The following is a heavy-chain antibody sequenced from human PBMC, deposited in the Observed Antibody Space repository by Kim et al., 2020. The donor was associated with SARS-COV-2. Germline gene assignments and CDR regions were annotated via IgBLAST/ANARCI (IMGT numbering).Heavy chain of an antibody. CDR2: IYYSGST. D-gene: IGHD3-10*01. J-gene: IGHJ6*02. CDR1: GGSISSYY. Sequence: SETLSLTCTVSGGSISSYYWSWIRQPPGKGLEWIGYIYYSGSTNYNPSLKSRVTISVDTSKNQFSLKLSSVTAADTAVYYCARLQVVRGVKFSDYYYGMDVWGQGTTVTVSS. CDR3: ARLQVVRGVKFSDYYYGMDV. V-gene: IGHV4-59*08.